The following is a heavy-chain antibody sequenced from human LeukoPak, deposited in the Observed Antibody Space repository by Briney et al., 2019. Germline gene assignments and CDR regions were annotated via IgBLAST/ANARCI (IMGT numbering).Heavy chain of an antibody. Sequence: PGGSLRLSCAASGFTLSSYAMSWVRQAPGKGLEWVSAISGSGGSTYYADSVKGRFTISRDNSKNTLYLQTNSLRAEDTAVYYCAKYKVPAAMNNYYYYGMDVWGQGTTVTVSS. V-gene: IGHV3-23*01. CDR3: AKYKVPAAMNNYYYYGMDV. CDR2: ISGSGGST. J-gene: IGHJ6*02. CDR1: GFTLSSYA. D-gene: IGHD2-2*01.